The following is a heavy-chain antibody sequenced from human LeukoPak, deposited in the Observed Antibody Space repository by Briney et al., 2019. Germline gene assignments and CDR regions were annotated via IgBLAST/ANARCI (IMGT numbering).Heavy chain of an antibody. CDR2: INSDGSST. V-gene: IGHV3-74*01. J-gene: IGHJ4*02. Sequence: PGGSLRLSCAASGFTFSSYWMHWVRQAPAKGLVWVSRINSDGSSTSYADSVKGRFTISRDNAKNTLYLQMNSLRAEDTAVYYCARDLSPYYYDSSGYPLKYWGQGTLVTVSS. CDR3: ARDLSPYYYDSSGYPLKY. CDR1: GFTFSSYW. D-gene: IGHD3-22*01.